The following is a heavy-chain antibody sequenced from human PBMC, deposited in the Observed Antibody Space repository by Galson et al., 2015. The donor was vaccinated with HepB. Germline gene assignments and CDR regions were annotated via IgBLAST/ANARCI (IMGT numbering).Heavy chain of an antibody. CDR1: GCTFRSFG. V-gene: IGHV3-33*06. D-gene: IGHD4-23*01. CDR3: AKEALPDYGGVPAFHF. Sequence: SLRLSCAASGCTFRSFGMHWVRRVPGKGLEWLAGIWDDGSKKYYTDSVKGRFTISKDTAKNTLYLQMDSLRVEDTAVYYCAKEALPDYGGVPAFHFWGQGTLVTVSS. J-gene: IGHJ4*02. CDR2: IWDDGSKK.